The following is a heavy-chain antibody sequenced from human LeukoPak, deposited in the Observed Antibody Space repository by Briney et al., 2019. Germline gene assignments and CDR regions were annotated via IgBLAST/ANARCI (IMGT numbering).Heavy chain of an antibody. CDR2: ISGSGGST. CDR1: GFTFSSYG. J-gene: IGHJ4*02. Sequence: TGGSLRLSCAASGFTFSSYGMSWVRQAPGKGLEWVSAISGSGGSTYYADSVKGRFTISRDNSKNTLYLQMNSLRAEDTAVYYCAKDLEGVAGTTDYWGQGTLVTVSS. CDR3: AKDLEGVAGTTDY. D-gene: IGHD1-1*01. V-gene: IGHV3-23*01.